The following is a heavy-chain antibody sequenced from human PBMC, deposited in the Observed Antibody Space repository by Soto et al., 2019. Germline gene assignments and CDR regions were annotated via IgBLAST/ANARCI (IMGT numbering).Heavy chain of an antibody. CDR1: GGSISSGGYY. J-gene: IGHJ3*02. CDR3: ARAPHYDFWSGYAPDAFDI. D-gene: IGHD3-3*01. Sequence: PSETLSLTCTVSGGSISSGGYYWSWIRQHPGKGLEWIGYIYYSGSTYYNPSLKSRVTISVDTSKNQFSLKLSSVTAADTAVYYCARAPHYDFWSGYAPDAFDIWGQGTMVTVSS. V-gene: IGHV4-31*03. CDR2: IYYSGST.